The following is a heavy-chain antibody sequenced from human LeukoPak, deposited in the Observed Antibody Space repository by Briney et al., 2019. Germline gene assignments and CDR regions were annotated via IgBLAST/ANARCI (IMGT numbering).Heavy chain of an antibody. Sequence: GEALGISFKGSGYTFTSYWISWVRQMPGKGVEWMGRIDHSDTYTNYSPSFQGHVTNSSDKSISTAYLQWSSLKASDTAMYYCARHVDTTVVTSTFDYWGQGTLVTVSS. J-gene: IGHJ4*02. D-gene: IGHD4-23*01. CDR3: ARHVDTTVVTSTFDY. CDR1: GYTFTSYW. CDR2: IDHSDTYT. V-gene: IGHV5-10-1*01.